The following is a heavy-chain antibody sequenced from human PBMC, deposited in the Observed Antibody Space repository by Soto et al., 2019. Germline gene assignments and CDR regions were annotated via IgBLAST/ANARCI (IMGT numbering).Heavy chain of an antibody. CDR3: ARTYYDFWSGYH. J-gene: IGHJ4*02. CDR1: GFTFSSHA. V-gene: IGHV3-30-3*01. CDR2: ISYDGSNK. D-gene: IGHD3-3*01. Sequence: AGGSLRLSCAASGFTFSSHAMHWVRQAPGKGLEWVAVISYDGSNKYYADSVKGRFTISRDNSKNTLYLQMNSLRAEDTAVYYCARTYYDFWSGYHWGQGTLVTVSS.